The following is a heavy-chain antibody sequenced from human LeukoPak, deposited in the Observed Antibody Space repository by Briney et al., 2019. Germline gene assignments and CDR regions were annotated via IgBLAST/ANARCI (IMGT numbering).Heavy chain of an antibody. J-gene: IGHJ4*02. CDR3: AREVVVAGTGYYFDD. D-gene: IGHD2-15*01. Sequence: PGGSLRLSCAASGFTVSSNYMSWVRQAPGKGLEWVSVIYSGGTTYYADSVKGRFPISRDNSKNTLYLQMNSLRAEDTAVYYCAREVVVAGTGYYFDDWGQGTLVTVSS. CDR1: GFTVSSNY. CDR2: IYSGGTT. V-gene: IGHV3-53*01.